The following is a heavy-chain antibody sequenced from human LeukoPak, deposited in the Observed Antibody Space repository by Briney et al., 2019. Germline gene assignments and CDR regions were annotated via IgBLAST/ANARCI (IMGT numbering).Heavy chain of an antibody. CDR2: VSGYNGNT. Sequence: ASVKLSCKTSGHTFTSYAINWVRQAPGQGLEWMGWVSGYNGNTNYAQKFQGRVTMTTDTSTSTAYMELRSLRSDDTAMYYCASSPDDYSNYWGQGTLVTVSS. CDR1: GHTFTSYA. V-gene: IGHV1-18*01. D-gene: IGHD4-11*01. J-gene: IGHJ4*02. CDR3: ASSPDDYSNY.